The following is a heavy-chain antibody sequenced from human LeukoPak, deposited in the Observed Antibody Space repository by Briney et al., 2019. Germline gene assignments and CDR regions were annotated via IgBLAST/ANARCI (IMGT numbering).Heavy chain of an antibody. CDR1: GFTFTSNG. J-gene: IGHJ4*02. V-gene: IGHV3-53*01. CDR2: IYSDNT. CDR3: ARRAGAYSHPYDY. Sequence: HTGGSLRLSCAASGFTFTSNGMTWVRQAPGKGLEWVSFIYSDNTHYSDSVKGRFTISRDNSKNTLYLQMNSLRAEDTAVYYCARRAGAYSHPYDYWGQGTLVTVSS. D-gene: IGHD4/OR15-4a*01.